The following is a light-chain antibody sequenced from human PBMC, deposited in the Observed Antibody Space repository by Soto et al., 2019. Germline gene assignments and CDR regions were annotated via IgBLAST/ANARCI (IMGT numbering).Light chain of an antibody. CDR3: QQRTNWPT. CDR1: QSVSNY. Sequence: EIVLTQSPATLSLSPGERATLSCRASQSVSNYLAWYQQKPGQAPRLLMYNASNRATGIPARFSGSGSGTDFTLTISSLQPEDFAVYYCQQRTNWPTFGQGTKVEIK. V-gene: IGKV3-11*01. CDR2: NAS. J-gene: IGKJ1*01.